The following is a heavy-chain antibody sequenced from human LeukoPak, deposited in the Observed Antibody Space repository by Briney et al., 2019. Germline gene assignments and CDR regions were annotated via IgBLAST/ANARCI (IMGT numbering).Heavy chain of an antibody. V-gene: IGHV3-30*03. J-gene: IGHJ5*02. D-gene: IGHD6-13*01. CDR3: ARSGAAAGRKGDWFDP. CDR2: ISYDGSNK. CDR1: GFTFSSHG. Sequence: GGSLRLSCAASGFTFSSHGMHWVRQAPGKGLEWVAVISYDGSNKYYADSVKGRFTISRDNSKNTLYLQMNSLRAEDTAVYYCARSGAAAGRKGDWFDPWGQGTLVTVSS.